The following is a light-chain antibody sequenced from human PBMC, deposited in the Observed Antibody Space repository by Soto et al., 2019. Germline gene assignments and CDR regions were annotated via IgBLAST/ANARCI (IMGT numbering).Light chain of an antibody. V-gene: IGLV2-8*01. CDR2: EVS. Sequence: HSVLNQPPSASGVPGQAVTISCTGTSSDVGAYNYVSWYQQLPGKAPKLIIYEVSKRPSGVPDRFSGSKSGNTASLTVSGLQAEDEADYYCTSYAGTYSFFYVFGTGTKVT. CDR1: SSDVGAYNY. CDR3: TSYAGTYSFFYV. J-gene: IGLJ1*01.